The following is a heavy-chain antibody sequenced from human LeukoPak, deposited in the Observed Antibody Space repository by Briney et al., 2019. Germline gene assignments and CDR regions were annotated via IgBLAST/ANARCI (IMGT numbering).Heavy chain of an antibody. CDR3: ARGPRRYCSSTSCHIDY. D-gene: IGHD2-2*01. CDR1: GGTFSSYA. V-gene: IGHV1-69*04. Sequence: SVKVSCKASGGTFSSYAISWVRQAPGQGLEWMGRIIPILGIANYAQKFQGRVTITADKSTSTAYMALSSLRSEDTAVYYCARGPRRYCSSTSCHIDYWGQGTLVTVSS. J-gene: IGHJ4*02. CDR2: IIPILGIA.